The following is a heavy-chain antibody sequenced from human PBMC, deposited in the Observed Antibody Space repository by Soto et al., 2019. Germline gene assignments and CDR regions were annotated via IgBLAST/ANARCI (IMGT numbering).Heavy chain of an antibody. CDR2: INYSGSS. Sequence: XSGGSVSGGIYYWSWIRQHPGKGLEWIGYINYSGSSYYNPSLRGRVSMSVDTSKNRFSLSLTSVTAADTAAYYCARALSDYTPDSWGQGTLVTVSS. CDR1: GGSVSGGIYY. V-gene: IGHV4-31*02. D-gene: IGHD2-2*02. CDR3: ARALSDYTPDS. J-gene: IGHJ5*01.